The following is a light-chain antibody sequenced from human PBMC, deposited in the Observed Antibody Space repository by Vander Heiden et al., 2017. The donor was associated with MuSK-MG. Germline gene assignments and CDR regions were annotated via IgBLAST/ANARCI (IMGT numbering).Light chain of an antibody. CDR3: HQCVSTPQT. V-gene: IGKV1-39*01. J-gene: IGKJ3*01. CDR2: AAS. CDR1: QSISSH. Sequence: DLQMTQSPSSLSASVGDRVTITCRASQSISSHLNWYQQRPGKAPKLLIYAASGLQSGVPSRFSGSGSGTDFTLTISRLQPEDFATYYCHQCVSTPQTFGRGTKVEIK.